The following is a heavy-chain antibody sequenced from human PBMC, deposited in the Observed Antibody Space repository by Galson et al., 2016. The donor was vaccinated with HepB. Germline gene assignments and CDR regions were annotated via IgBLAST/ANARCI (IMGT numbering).Heavy chain of an antibody. Sequence: SLRLSCAASGFTFGRYAMSWVRQAPGKGLEWVPAISGDGGNTYYAGSVRGRFTSSRDRSTNTMYLQMNSLRTDDTAVYYCARFTQEWLDRVYYFDYWGQGTLVTVSS. CDR3: ARFTQEWLDRVYYFDY. D-gene: IGHD6-19*01. CDR1: GFTFGRYA. J-gene: IGHJ4*02. V-gene: IGHV3-23*01. CDR2: ISGDGGNT.